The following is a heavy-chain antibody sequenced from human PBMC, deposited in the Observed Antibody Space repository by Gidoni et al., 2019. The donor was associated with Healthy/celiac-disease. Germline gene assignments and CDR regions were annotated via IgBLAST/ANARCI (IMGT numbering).Heavy chain of an antibody. CDR2: ISPILGIA. Sequence: QVQLVQSGAEVKKPGSSVNVSCKASGGTFSSYAISWVRQAPGQGLEWMGRISPILGIANYAQKFQGRVTITADKSTSTAYMELSSLRSEDTAVYYCARVVGSTMVRGANWFDPWGQGTLVTVSS. D-gene: IGHD3-10*01. CDR1: GGTFSSYA. V-gene: IGHV1-69*04. J-gene: IGHJ5*02. CDR3: ARVVGSTMVRGANWFDP.